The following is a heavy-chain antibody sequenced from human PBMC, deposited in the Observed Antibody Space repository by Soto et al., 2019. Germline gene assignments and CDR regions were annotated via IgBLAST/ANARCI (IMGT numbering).Heavy chain of an antibody. Sequence: VQLQQSGPGLVKPSGTLSLTCAVSGGSVSSTNWWSWVRQSPGKGLEWIGDIYHIGTTNYNPSLSGRATIPVDNPNNQFSLTLKHVTAAHTAVYYCATLPPPIDVTVLPLPTWGQGTLVTVSS. V-gene: IGHV4-4*02. J-gene: IGHJ5*02. CDR2: IYHIGTT. CDR3: ATLPPPIDVTVLPLPT. CDR1: GGSVSSTNW. D-gene: IGHD2-15*01.